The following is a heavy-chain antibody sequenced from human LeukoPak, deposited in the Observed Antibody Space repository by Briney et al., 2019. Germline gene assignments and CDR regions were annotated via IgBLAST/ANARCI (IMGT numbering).Heavy chain of an antibody. Sequence: PGGSLRLSCAASGFTFSGPAMHWVRQASGKGLEWVGRIRSKANSYATAYAASVKGRFTISRDDSKNTAYLQMNSLKTEDTAMYYCTRSITGITAHFDYWGQGTLVTVSS. CDR1: GFTFSGPA. CDR3: TRSITGITAHFDY. V-gene: IGHV3-73*01. D-gene: IGHD1-7*01. J-gene: IGHJ4*02. CDR2: IRSKANSYAT.